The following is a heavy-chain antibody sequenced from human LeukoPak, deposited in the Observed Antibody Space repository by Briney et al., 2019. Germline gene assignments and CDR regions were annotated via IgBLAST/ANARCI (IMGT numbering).Heavy chain of an antibody. J-gene: IGHJ6*02. D-gene: IGHD4-17*01. Sequence: GSLRPPFAAPGFPFSSFSLNWVRQAPGKGLGGGSFISSSSSTIYYADSVKGRFTISRDNAKNSLYLQMNSLRAEDTAVYYCAREKDDYGVSYGMDVWGQGTTVTVSS. CDR2: ISSSSSTI. CDR1: GFPFSSFS. V-gene: IGHV3-48*04. CDR3: AREKDDYGVSYGMDV.